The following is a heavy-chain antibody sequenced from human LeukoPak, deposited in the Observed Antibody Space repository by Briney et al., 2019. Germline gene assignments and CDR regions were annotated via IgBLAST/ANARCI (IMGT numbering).Heavy chain of an antibody. D-gene: IGHD3-9*01. CDR3: TRGNVLTGKYMVY. Sequence: PGGSLRLSCAASGFTVSNNYMNWVRQAPGKGLEWVSVIYGGGNTFYADSVKGRFTIFRDNAKNTLFLQMNSLRAEDTAVYYCTRGNVLTGKYMVYWGRGTLVTVSS. CDR2: IYGGGNT. CDR1: GFTVSNNY. V-gene: IGHV3-53*01. J-gene: IGHJ4*02.